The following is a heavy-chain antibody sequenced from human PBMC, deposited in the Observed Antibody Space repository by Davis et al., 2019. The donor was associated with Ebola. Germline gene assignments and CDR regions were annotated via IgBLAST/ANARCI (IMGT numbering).Heavy chain of an antibody. CDR1: GFTFRTYD. Sequence: GESLKPPFAASGFTFRTYDMHWVRQTTGKGLEWVRVIGTAGDTYYRGSVKGRFTISRENARNSLYLQMNSLTAGDTAVYYCARAQFGDVVLDYWGQGTLVTVSS. J-gene: IGHJ4*02. CDR2: IGTAGDT. D-gene: IGHD4-17*01. CDR3: ARAQFGDVVLDY. V-gene: IGHV3-13*01.